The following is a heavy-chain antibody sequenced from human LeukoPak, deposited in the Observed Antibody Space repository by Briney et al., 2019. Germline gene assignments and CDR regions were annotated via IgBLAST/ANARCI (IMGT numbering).Heavy chain of an antibody. V-gene: IGHV3-33*01. CDR2: IWYDGSNK. Sequence: GGSLRLSCAASGFTFSSYGMHWVRQAPGEGLEWVAVIWYDGSNKYYADSVKGRFTISRDNSKNTLYLQMNSLRAEDTAVYYCARDASGSYYYYYYYYMDVWGKGTTVTVSS. CDR1: GFTFSSYG. J-gene: IGHJ6*03. D-gene: IGHD1-26*01. CDR3: ARDASGSYYYYYYYYMDV.